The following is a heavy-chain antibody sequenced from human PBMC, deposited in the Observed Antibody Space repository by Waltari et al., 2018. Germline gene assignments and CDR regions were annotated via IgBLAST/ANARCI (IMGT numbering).Heavy chain of an antibody. CDR3: ARGGEMTTIEGWVDP. V-gene: IGHV4-38-2*01. J-gene: IGHJ5*02. D-gene: IGHD3-16*01. CDR1: DYSISSGYY. Sequence: QVQLQESGPGLVKPSETLSLTCAVSDYSISSGYYWGWIRQPPGKGLEWIGYIYHSGSTFYNPSLRSRVTISVDMAKNQFSLKLTSVTAADTAVYYCARGGEMTTIEGWVDPWGQGILVTVSS. CDR2: IYHSGST.